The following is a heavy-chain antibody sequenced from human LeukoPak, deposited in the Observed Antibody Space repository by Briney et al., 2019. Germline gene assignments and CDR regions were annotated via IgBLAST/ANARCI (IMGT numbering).Heavy chain of an antibody. CDR3: AREKWTPDKENWYPDS. Sequence: IYHSGSTYYNPSLKSPVTISMDTSKNQFSLKLSSVTAADAAVFYCAREKWTPDKENWYPDSWGQGTLVTVSS. D-gene: IGHD6-13*01. CDR2: IYHSGST. V-gene: IGHV4-30-2*04. J-gene: IGHJ4*02.